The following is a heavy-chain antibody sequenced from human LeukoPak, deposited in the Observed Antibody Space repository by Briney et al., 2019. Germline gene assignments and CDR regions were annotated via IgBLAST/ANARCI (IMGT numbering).Heavy chain of an antibody. Sequence: GGSLRLSCAASGFTFSLYAMNWVRQAPGKGLEWVSAISGSGGDTFYADSVQGRFTVTRDNSKNTLYLQMNSLRAEDTAVYYCAKDHIVVVPAAIRGYYYYIDVWGKGTTVTVSS. CDR1: GFTFSLYA. D-gene: IGHD2-2*02. CDR2: ISGSGGDT. J-gene: IGHJ6*03. V-gene: IGHV3-23*01. CDR3: AKDHIVVVPAAIRGYYYYIDV.